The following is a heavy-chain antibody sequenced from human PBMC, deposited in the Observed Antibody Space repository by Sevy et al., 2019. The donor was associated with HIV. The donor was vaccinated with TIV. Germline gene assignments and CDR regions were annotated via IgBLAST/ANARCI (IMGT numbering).Heavy chain of an antibody. V-gene: IGHV3-21*01. Sequence: GGSLRLSCAASGFTFSSYSMNWVRQAPGKGLEWVSSISSSSSYIYYADSVKGRFTISRDNAKNSLYLQMNSLRAEDTAVCYCARDFRADDILTGYPAYYYYYGMDVWGQGTTVTVSS. J-gene: IGHJ6*02. CDR3: ARDFRADDILTGYPAYYYYYGMDV. D-gene: IGHD3-9*01. CDR2: ISSSSSYI. CDR1: GFTFSSYS.